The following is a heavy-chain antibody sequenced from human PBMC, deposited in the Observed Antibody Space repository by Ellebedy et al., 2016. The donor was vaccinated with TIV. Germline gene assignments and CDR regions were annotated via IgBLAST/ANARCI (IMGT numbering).Heavy chain of an antibody. J-gene: IGHJ4*02. Sequence: SGPTLVXPTQTLTLTCTFSGFSLTTSGVGVGWIRQPPGKALEWLALLFWNENKYYGPSLRNRLTITRDTSKNQVVLTMTNMDPVDTATYFCVRILYGSGSYNPDDYWGQGTLVTVSS. CDR2: LFWNENK. CDR3: VRILYGSGSYNPDDY. CDR1: GFSLTTSGVG. D-gene: IGHD3-10*01. V-gene: IGHV2-5*01.